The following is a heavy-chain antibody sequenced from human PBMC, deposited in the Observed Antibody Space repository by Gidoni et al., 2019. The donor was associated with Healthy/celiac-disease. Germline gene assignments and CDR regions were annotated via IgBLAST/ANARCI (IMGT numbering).Heavy chain of an antibody. CDR1: GFTFSSYG. Sequence: QVQLVESGGGVVQPGRSLRLSCDASGFTFSSYGMHWVRQAPGKGLEWVAVIWYDGSNKYYADSVKGRFTISRDNSKNTLYLQMNSLRAEDTAVYYCARGHSSSSLDYWGQGTLVTVSS. D-gene: IGHD6-6*01. J-gene: IGHJ4*02. CDR2: IWYDGSNK. CDR3: ARGHSSSSLDY. V-gene: IGHV3-33*01.